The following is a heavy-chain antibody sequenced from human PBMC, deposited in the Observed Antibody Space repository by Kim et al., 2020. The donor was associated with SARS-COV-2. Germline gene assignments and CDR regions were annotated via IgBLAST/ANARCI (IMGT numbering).Heavy chain of an antibody. D-gene: IGHD6-13*01. CDR2: TYYRSKWYN. CDR1: GDSVSSNSAA. Sequence: SQTLSLTCAISGDSVSSNSAAWNWIRQSPSRGLEWLGRTYYRSKWYNDYAVSVKSRITINPDTSKNQFSLQLNSVTPEDTAVYYCARTYSSSWPRGYEAYFDYWGQGTLVTVSS. V-gene: IGHV6-1*01. CDR3: ARTYSSSWPRGYEAYFDY. J-gene: IGHJ4*02.